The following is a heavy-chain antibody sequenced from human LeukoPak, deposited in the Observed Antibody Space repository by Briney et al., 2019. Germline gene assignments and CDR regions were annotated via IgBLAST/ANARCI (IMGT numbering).Heavy chain of an antibody. CDR3: ARAEQWLVQANWFDP. CDR1: GYSISSGYY. Sequence: SETLSLTCTVSGYSISSGYYWGWIRQPPGKGLEWIGSIYHSGSTYYSPSLKSRVTISVDTSKNQFSLYLSSVSAADTAVYYCARAEQWLVQANWFDPWGQGTLVTVSS. J-gene: IGHJ5*02. V-gene: IGHV4-38-2*02. D-gene: IGHD6-19*01. CDR2: IYHSGST.